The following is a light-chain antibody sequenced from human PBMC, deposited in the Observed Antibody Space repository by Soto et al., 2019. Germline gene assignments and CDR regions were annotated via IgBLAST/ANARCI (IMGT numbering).Light chain of an antibody. V-gene: IGKV3D-15*01. Sequence: EIVMTQSPATLSVSLGERATLSCRASESVSSKLVWYQQKPGQAPPLLLHDASTRATGIPARFSGSGSGTDFTLTISRLEPEDFAVYYCRQYGYSLGFAFGGGTKVDIK. CDR1: ESVSSK. J-gene: IGKJ4*01. CDR2: DAS. CDR3: RQYGYSLGFA.